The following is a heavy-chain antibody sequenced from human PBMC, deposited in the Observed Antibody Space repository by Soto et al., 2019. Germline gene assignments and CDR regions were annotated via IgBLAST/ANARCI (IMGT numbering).Heavy chain of an antibody. V-gene: IGHV3-30-3*01. CDR2: ISDDGNIK. Sequence: RGSLRLSCAASGFNFRSNARHWDRQDPGKGLEWVAIISDDGNIKYYADSVKGRFSISRDNSKNTVYLQMNSLSVQDTAVYYCAKALDTAMDPLDYWGQGTLATVSS. D-gene: IGHD5-18*01. CDR3: AKALDTAMDPLDY. J-gene: IGHJ4*02. CDR1: GFNFRSNA.